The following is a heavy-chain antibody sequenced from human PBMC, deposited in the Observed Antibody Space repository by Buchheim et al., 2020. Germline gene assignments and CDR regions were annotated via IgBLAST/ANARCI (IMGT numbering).Heavy chain of an antibody. J-gene: IGHJ5*02. D-gene: IGHD3-10*02. CDR2: INHSGST. V-gene: IGHV4-34*01. Sequence: QVQLQQWGAGLLKPSETLSLTCAVYGGSFSGYYWSWIRQPPGKGLEWIGEINHSGSTNYNPSLKSRVTISVDTSKNQFYLKLSSVTAADTAVYYCARQALGSGSYPPRNWFDPWGQGTL. CDR1: GGSFSGYY. CDR3: ARQALGSGSYPPRNWFDP.